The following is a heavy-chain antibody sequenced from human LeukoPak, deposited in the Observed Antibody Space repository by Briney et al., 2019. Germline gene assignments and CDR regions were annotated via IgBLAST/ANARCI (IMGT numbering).Heavy chain of an antibody. CDR3: AREGDFWSGHRYYFDY. J-gene: IGHJ4*02. D-gene: IGHD3-3*01. CDR1: GYNFTSYA. V-gene: IGHV1-3*02. CDR2: SNAGNGNT. Sequence: ASVKVSCKASGYNFTSYAMHWVRQAPGQRLEWMGWSNAGNGNTKYSQEFQGRVTITRDTSASTAYMELGSLRSEDMAVYYCAREGDFWSGHRYYFDYWGQGTLVTVSS.